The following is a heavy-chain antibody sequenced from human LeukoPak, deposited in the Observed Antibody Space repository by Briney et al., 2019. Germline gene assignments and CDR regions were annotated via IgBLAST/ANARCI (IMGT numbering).Heavy chain of an antibody. CDR3: ARAIGIWSGYSY. CDR1: GFTFSSYW. CDR2: IKQDGSEK. Sequence: GGSQRFSCAASGFTFSSYWMSWVRQAPGKGLEWVADIKQDGSEKNYVDSVKGRFTISRDNAKNSLYLQMNSLRAEDTAVYYCARAIGIWSGYSYWGQGTLVTVSS. D-gene: IGHD3-3*01. J-gene: IGHJ4*02. V-gene: IGHV3-7*01.